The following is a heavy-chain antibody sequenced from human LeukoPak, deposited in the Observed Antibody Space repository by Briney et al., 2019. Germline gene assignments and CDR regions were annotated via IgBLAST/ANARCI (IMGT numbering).Heavy chain of an antibody. D-gene: IGHD2-2*01. CDR1: GFTFSSYA. CDR2: TGSTGAST. CDR3: AKDPGVVPAHYFDY. J-gene: IGHJ4*02. V-gene: IGHV3-23*01. Sequence: GGSLRLSCAASGFTFSSYAMNWVRQAPGKGLEWVSGTGSTGASTFYADSVKGRFTVARDNSKNTLSLQMNSLRAEDTAVYYCAKDPGVVPAHYFDYWGQGTLVTVSS.